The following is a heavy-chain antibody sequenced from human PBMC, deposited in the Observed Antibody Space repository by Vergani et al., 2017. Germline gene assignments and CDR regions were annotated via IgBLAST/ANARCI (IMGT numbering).Heavy chain of an antibody. Sequence: QVQLQQWGAGLLKPSETLSLTCTVSGGSISSGSYYWSWIRQPAGKGLEWIGYIYYSGSTNYNPSLKSRVTISVDTSRNQFSLKLSSVTAADTAVYYCARGYKQWELYFDYWGQGTLVTVSS. V-gene: IGHV4-61*10. CDR3: ARGYKQWELYFDY. CDR1: GGSISSGSYY. J-gene: IGHJ4*02. CDR2: IYYSGST. D-gene: IGHD1-26*01.